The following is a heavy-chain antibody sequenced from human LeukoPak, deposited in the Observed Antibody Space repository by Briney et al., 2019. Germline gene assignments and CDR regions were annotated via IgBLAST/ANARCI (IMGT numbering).Heavy chain of an antibody. CDR2: ISSSSSYI. V-gene: IGHV3-21*01. Sequence: GGSLRLSCAASGFTFSSYWMNWVRQAPGKGLEWVSSISSSSSYIYYADSVKGRFTISRDNAKNSLYLQMSSLRAEDTAVYYCASSGYYDRWFDPWGQGTLATVSS. J-gene: IGHJ5*02. D-gene: IGHD3-22*01. CDR3: ASSGYYDRWFDP. CDR1: GFTFSSYW.